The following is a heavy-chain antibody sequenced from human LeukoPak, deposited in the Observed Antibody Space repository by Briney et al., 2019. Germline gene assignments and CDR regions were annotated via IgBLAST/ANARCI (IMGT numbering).Heavy chain of an antibody. CDR3: ARAYYYDSSGYYYFDY. D-gene: IGHD3-22*01. J-gene: IGHJ4*02. V-gene: IGHV4-30-2*01. CDR1: GGSISSGGYS. CDR2: IYHSGST. Sequence: SETLSLTCAVSGGSISSGGYSWRWLRQPPGKGLEWIGYIYHSGSTYYNPSLKSRVTISVDTSKNQFSLKLSSVTAADTAVYYCARAYYYDSSGYYYFDYWGQGTLVTVSS.